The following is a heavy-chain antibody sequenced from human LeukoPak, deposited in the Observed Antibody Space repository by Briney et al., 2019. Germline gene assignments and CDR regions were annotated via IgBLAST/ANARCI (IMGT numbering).Heavy chain of an antibody. J-gene: IGHJ4*02. CDR2: IYYSGST. CDR3: ATRTVVNRNFDY. V-gene: IGHV4-39*01. D-gene: IGHD4-23*01. CDR1: GGSFSGYY. Sequence: SETLSLTCAVYGGSFSGYYWGWIRQPPGKGLEWIGSIYYSGSTYYNPSLKSRVTISVDTSKNQFSLKLSSVTAADTAVYYCATRTVVNRNFDYWGQGTLVTVSS.